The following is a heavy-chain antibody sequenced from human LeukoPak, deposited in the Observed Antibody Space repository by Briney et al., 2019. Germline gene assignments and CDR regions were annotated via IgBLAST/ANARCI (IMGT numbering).Heavy chain of an antibody. CDR3: ARDEVLTGPYAFDY. Sequence: GGSLRLSCAASGFTFSSYWMSWVRQAPGKGLEWVPSISSSSSYIYYADSVKGRFTISRDNAKNSLYLQMNSLRAEDTAVYYCARDEVLTGPYAFDYWGQGTLVTVSS. CDR2: ISSSSSYI. CDR1: GFTFSSYW. D-gene: IGHD3-9*01. V-gene: IGHV3-21*01. J-gene: IGHJ4*02.